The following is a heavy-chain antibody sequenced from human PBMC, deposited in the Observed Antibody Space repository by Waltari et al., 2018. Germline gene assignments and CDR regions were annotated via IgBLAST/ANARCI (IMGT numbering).Heavy chain of an antibody. J-gene: IGHJ3*02. CDR2: ISYDGSNK. V-gene: IGHV3-30-3*01. D-gene: IGHD3-10*01. Sequence: QVQLVESGGGVVQPGRSLRLSCAASGLTFSSYAMHWVRQAPGKGLVWVAVISYDGSNKYYADSVKGRFTISRDNSKNTLYLQMNSLRAEDTAVYYCARDKKWRESDAFDIWGQGTMVTVSS. CDR3: ARDKKWRESDAFDI. CDR1: GLTFSSYA.